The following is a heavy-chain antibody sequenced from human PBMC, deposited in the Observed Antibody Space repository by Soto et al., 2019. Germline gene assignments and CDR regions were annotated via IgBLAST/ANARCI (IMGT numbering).Heavy chain of an antibody. CDR2: IYPTGTT. CDR3: ARVADGDPLDY. CDR1: GGSISSGDYS. J-gene: IGHJ4*02. V-gene: IGHV4-30-2*01. D-gene: IGHD4-17*01. Sequence: QLQLQESGSGLVKPSQTLSLTCGVSGGSISSGDYSWSWLRQPPGKGLEWIGHIYPTGTTYYNPSLKSRVTISADRSKNQFSLKLTSVTASDTAVYYCARVADGDPLDYWGQGTLVTVPS.